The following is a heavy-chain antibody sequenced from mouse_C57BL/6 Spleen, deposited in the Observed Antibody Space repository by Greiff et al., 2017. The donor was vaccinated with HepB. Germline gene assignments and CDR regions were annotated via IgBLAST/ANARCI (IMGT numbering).Heavy chain of an antibody. Sequence: QVHVKQSGAELVKPGASVKLSCKASGYTFTSYWMHWVKQRPGQGLEWIGMIHPNSGSTNYNEKFKSKATLTVDKSSSTAYMQLSSLTSEDSAVYYCARGATVVATRYFDVWGTGTTVTVSS. V-gene: IGHV1-64*01. CDR2: IHPNSGST. J-gene: IGHJ1*03. D-gene: IGHD1-1*01. CDR3: ARGATVVATRYFDV. CDR1: GYTFTSYW.